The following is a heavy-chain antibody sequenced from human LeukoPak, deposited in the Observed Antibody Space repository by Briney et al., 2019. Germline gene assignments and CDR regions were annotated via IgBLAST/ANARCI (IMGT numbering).Heavy chain of an antibody. V-gene: IGHV4-39*01. CDR1: GGSISSSSYY. Sequence: SETLSLTCNVSGGSISSSSYYWGWIRQPPGKGLEWIGSIYYSGSTYYNPSLKSPVTISVDTSKNQFSLRLSSVTAADTAVYYCARQERPVGWYGVGWFDPWGQGTLVTVSS. CDR2: IYYSGST. D-gene: IGHD6-19*01. J-gene: IGHJ5*02. CDR3: ARQERPVGWYGVGWFDP.